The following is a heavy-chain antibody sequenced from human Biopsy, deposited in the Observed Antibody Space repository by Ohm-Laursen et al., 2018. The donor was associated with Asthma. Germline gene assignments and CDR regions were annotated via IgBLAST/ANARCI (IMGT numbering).Heavy chain of an antibody. Sequence: ASVKVSCKTSGYTFNSAGITWVRQAPGQGLEWMGRISVYNGNTKVAQKLQDRVTMITDTSTSTAYMELRSLRSDDTAVYFCARAVNYSHYYGIDVWGQGTTVTVS. CDR1: GYTFNSAG. D-gene: IGHD3-10*01. CDR2: ISVYNGNT. J-gene: IGHJ6*02. CDR3: ARAVNYSHYYGIDV. V-gene: IGHV1-18*01.